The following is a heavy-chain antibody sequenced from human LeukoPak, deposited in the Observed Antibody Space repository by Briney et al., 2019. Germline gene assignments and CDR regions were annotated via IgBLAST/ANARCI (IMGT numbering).Heavy chain of an antibody. CDR3: ARRSDGYTDY. D-gene: IGHD5-24*01. V-gene: IGHV3-48*04. CDR1: GFTFSSYS. CDR2: ISSSGRTI. J-gene: IGHJ4*02. Sequence: GGSLRLSCAASGFTFSSYSMNWVRQAPGKGLEWVSSISSSGRTIYYANSVKGRFTISRDNAKKSIYLQLNNLRAEDTAVYYCARRSDGYTDYWGQGTLVTVSS.